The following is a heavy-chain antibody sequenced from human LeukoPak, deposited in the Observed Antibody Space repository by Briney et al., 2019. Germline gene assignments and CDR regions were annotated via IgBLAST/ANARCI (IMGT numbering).Heavy chain of an antibody. CDR3: ARSTRSSTTGTICQDY. CDR2: ISAYNGNT. Sequence: ASVKVSCKASGYTFTSYGISWVRQVPGQGLEWMGWISAYNGNTNYAQKLQGRVTMTTDTSTSTAYMELRSLRSDDTAVYYCARSTRSSTTGTICQDYWGQGTLVTVSS. V-gene: IGHV1-18*01. CDR1: GYTFTSYG. J-gene: IGHJ4*02. D-gene: IGHD1-1*01.